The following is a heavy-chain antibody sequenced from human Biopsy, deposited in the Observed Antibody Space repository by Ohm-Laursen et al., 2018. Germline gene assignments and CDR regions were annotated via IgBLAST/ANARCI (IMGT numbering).Heavy chain of an antibody. CDR3: ARGRRHCSGTCSRWYFDL. CDR2: INPKSGDT. Sequence: ASVKVSCNASGGTFINYAISWVRQAPGQGLEWMGRINPKSGDTDYPQNFQDRVSMTRDTSISTAYMDLSRLRSDDTAVYYCARGRRHCSGTCSRWYFDLWGRGTLVTVSS. J-gene: IGHJ2*01. V-gene: IGHV1-2*06. D-gene: IGHD2-2*01. CDR1: GGTFINYA.